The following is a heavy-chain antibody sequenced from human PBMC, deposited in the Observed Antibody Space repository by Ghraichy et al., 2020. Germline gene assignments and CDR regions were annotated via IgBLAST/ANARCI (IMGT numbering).Heavy chain of an antibody. CDR2: INPNSGGT. J-gene: IGHJ6*02. V-gene: IGHV1-2*04. CDR3: ARDGAITMLRGVISKGSPILYGMDV. Sequence: ASVKVSCKTSGYTFTDYYMHWVRQAPGQGLEWMGWINPNSGGTNYAQKFQGWVTMTRDTSISTAYMELSRLTSDDTAVYYCARDGAITMLRGVISKGSPILYGMDVWGQGTTVTVSS. D-gene: IGHD3-10*01. CDR1: GYTFTDYY.